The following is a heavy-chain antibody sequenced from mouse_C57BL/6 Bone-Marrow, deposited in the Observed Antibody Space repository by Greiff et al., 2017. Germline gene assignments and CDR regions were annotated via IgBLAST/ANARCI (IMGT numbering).Heavy chain of an antibody. D-gene: IGHD2-2*01. CDR2: IDPSDSYT. CDR1: GYTFPRYW. V-gene: IGHV1-50*01. Sequence: QVQLQQPGAELAKPGASVTLSCKASGYTFPRYWLQWVKQRPGQGLEWIGEIDPSDSYTNYNQKFKGTATLTVDTSSSTAYMHLSSLTSDDSAVYYCAGYGFADWGQGTLVTVSA. CDR3: AGYGFAD. J-gene: IGHJ3*01.